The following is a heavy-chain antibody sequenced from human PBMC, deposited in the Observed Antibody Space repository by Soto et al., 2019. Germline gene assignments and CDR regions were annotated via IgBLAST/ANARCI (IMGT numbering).Heavy chain of an antibody. J-gene: IGHJ4*02. Sequence: GGSLRLSCAASGFTFSSYAVNWVRQAPGKGLEWVSVISGSGGSTYYADSVKGRFTISRDNSKNTLYLQMNSLRADDTAVYYCAREPNYFDYWGQGTLVTVSS. V-gene: IGHV3-23*01. CDR1: GFTFSSYA. CDR3: AREPNYFDY. CDR2: ISGSGGST.